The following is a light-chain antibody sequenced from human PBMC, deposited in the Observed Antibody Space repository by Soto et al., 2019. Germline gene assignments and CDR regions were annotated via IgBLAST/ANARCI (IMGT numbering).Light chain of an antibody. Sequence: DIQMTQSPSTLSASVGDRVTITCRASQNIDSGLAWYQQKPGKAPKLLIYKASTLESGFPLRFSGSGSGTEFTLTITSLQPDAFATYYCQQYHFFWTFGQGTRVEIK. V-gene: IGKV1-5*03. CDR1: QNIDSG. CDR2: KAS. CDR3: QQYHFFWT. J-gene: IGKJ1*01.